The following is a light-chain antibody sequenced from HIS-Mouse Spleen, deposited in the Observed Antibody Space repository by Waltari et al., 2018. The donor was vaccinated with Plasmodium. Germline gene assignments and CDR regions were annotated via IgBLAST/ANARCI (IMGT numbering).Light chain of an antibody. CDR2: AAS. CDR1: QGISSY. J-gene: IGKJ1*01. V-gene: IGKV1-8*01. CDR3: QQYYSYPWT. Sequence: AIRITQSPSSFSASTGDRVPITCRASQGISSYLAWYQQKPGKAPKLLIYAASTLQSGVPSRFSGSGSGTDFTLTISCLQSEDFATYYCQQYYSYPWTFGQGTKVEIK.